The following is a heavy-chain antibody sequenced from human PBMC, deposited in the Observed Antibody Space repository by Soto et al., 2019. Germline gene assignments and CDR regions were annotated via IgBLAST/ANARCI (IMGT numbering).Heavy chain of an antibody. D-gene: IGHD5-12*01. V-gene: IGHV1-69*04. J-gene: IGHJ3*02. Sequence: ASVKVSCKASGGNFSSYTISWVRQAPGQGLEWMGRIIPILGIANYAQKFQGRVTITADKSTSTAYMELSSLRSEDTAVYYCARDPMEYSGYDYLLEDDAFDIWGQGTMVTVSS. CDR2: IIPILGIA. CDR3: ARDPMEYSGYDYLLEDDAFDI. CDR1: GGNFSSYT.